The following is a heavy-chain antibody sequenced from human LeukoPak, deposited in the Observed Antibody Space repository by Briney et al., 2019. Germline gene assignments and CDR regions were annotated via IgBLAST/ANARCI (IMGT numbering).Heavy chain of an antibody. CDR3: ARASTHRYNWKSGQLNDAFDI. CDR2: INPNSGGT. Sequence: GASVKVSCKASGYTFTGYYMHWVRQAPGQGLEWMGWINPNSGGTKSAQKFQARVTMTTDTSFSTAYMELSSLRSDDTAVYYCARASTHRYNWKSGQLNDAFDIWGQGTMVTVSS. V-gene: IGHV1-2*02. D-gene: IGHD1-20*01. J-gene: IGHJ3*02. CDR1: GYTFTGYY.